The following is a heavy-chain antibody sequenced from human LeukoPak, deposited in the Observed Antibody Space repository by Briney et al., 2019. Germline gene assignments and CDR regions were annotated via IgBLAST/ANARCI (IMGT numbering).Heavy chain of an antibody. CDR2: INPSGGST. CDR3: ARDVSYYGTDY. CDR1: GYTFTSYY. D-gene: IGHD3-10*01. Sequence: ASVKVSCKASGYTFTSYYMHWVRQAPGQGLEWMGIINPSGGSTSYAQKFQGRVTMTRDTSISTAYMELSRLRSDDTAVYYCARDVSYYGTDYWGQGTLVTVSS. J-gene: IGHJ4*02. V-gene: IGHV1-46*01.